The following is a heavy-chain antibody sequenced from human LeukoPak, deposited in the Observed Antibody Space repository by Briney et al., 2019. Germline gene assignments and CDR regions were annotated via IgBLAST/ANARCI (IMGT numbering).Heavy chain of an antibody. CDR2: IIPILGIA. CDR3: ARGGIVATIGFCDY. CDR1: GGTFSSYA. V-gene: IGHV1-69*04. D-gene: IGHD5-12*01. Sequence: GSSVKVSCKASGGTFSSYAISWVRQAPGQGLEWMGRIIPILGIANYAQKFQGRVTITADKSTSTAYMELSSLRSEDTAVYYCARGGIVATIGFCDYWGQGTLVTVSS. J-gene: IGHJ4*02.